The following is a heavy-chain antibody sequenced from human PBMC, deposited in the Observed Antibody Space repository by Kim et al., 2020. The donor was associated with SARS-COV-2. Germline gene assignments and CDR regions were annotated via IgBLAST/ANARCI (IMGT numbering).Heavy chain of an antibody. CDR1: GFSFSSYE. J-gene: IGHJ3*02. Sequence: GGSLRLSCAASGFSFSSYEINWVRQAPGKGLEWVSYMSSSGSTMYYADSVKGRFTISRYNAVNSLYLRMNSLRAEDTAVYYCARGSYYDTSGYYFPDAFDIWGQGTIVTVS. CDR3: ARGSYYDTSGYYFPDAFDI. D-gene: IGHD3-22*01. V-gene: IGHV3-48*03. CDR2: MSSSGSTM.